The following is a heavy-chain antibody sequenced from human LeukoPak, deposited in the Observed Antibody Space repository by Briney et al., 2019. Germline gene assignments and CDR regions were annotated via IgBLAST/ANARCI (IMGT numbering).Heavy chain of an antibody. CDR3: ARDPVEMATTFDY. D-gene: IGHD5-24*01. CDR1: GFTFSSYW. Sequence: GGSLRLSCAAYGFTFSSYWMSWVHQAPGKGLEWVANIKQDGSEKYYVDSVKGRFTISRDNAKNSLYLQMNSLRAEDTAVYYCARDPVEMATTFDYWGQGTLVTVSS. CDR2: IKQDGSEK. J-gene: IGHJ4*02. V-gene: IGHV3-7*01.